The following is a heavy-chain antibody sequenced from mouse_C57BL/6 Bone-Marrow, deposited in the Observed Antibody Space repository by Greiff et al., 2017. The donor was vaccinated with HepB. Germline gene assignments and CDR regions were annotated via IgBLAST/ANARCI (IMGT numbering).Heavy chain of an antibody. CDR1: GFTFSDYG. CDR3: ARGGGSSPYWYFDV. Sequence: EVKLVESGGGLVQPGGSLKLSCAASGFTFSDYGMAWVRQAPRKGPEWVAFISNLAYSNYYADTVTGRFTISRENAKNTLYLEMSSLRSEDTAMYYCARGGGSSPYWYFDVWGTGTTVTVSS. J-gene: IGHJ1*03. V-gene: IGHV5-15*01. CDR2: ISNLAYSN. D-gene: IGHD1-1*01.